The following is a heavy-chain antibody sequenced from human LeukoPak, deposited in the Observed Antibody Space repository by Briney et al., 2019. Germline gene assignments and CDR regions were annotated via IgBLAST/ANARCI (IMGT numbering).Heavy chain of an antibody. CDR3: ARDQASTGSGWSD. J-gene: IGHJ4*02. CDR2: IYYSGST. Sequence: SETLSLTCTVSGGSISSGDYYWSWIRQPPGKGLEWIGYIYYSGSTYYNPSLKSRVTISVDTSKNQFSLKLSSVTAADTAVYYCARDQASTGSGWSDWGQGTLATVSS. V-gene: IGHV4-30-4*01. D-gene: IGHD6-19*01. CDR1: GGSISSGDYY.